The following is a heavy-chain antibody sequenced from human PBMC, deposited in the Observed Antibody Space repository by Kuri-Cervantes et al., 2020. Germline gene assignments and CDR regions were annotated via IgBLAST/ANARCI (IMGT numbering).Heavy chain of an antibody. CDR3: ARGGYSSFPSPLE. D-gene: IGHD6-13*01. V-gene: IGHV1-69*13. CDR2: IIPIFGTA. J-gene: IGHJ4*02. CDR1: GGTFSSYA. Sequence: SVKVSCKASGGTFSSYAISWVRQAPGQGLEWMGGIIPIFGTANYAQKFQGRVTITADESTSTAYMELSSLRSEDTAVYYCARGGYSSFPSPLEWGQGTLVTVSS.